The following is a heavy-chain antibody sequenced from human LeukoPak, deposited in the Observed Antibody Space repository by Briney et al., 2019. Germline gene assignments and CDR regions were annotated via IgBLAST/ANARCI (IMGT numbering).Heavy chain of an antibody. D-gene: IGHD5-18*01. CDR2: VSSGFNA. CDR1: GFTLGSHD. V-gene: IGHV3-13*01. J-gene: IGHJ4*02. CDR3: VREARGYHYTYFDY. Sequence: AGSLRLSCTASGFTLGSHDMHWVRQIPGQGLEWVAAVSSGFNAFFADSVQGRFPVSREDARNSLYLQMNSLRAGDTAVYYCVREARGYHYTYFDYWGQGTLVTVSS.